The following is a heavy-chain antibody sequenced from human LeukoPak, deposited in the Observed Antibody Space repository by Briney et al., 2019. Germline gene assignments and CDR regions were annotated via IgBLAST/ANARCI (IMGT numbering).Heavy chain of an antibody. D-gene: IGHD6-13*01. CDR1: GFTFNDYY. CDR2: ISSSGSTI. V-gene: IGHV3-11*01. J-gene: IGHJ4*02. Sequence: GGSLRLSCAASGFTFNDYYMSWICQAQGKGLEWVSYISSSGSTIYYADSVKGRFTISRDNAKNSLYLQMNSLRAEDTAVYYCARGHGSSSWYDYWGQGTLVTVSS. CDR3: ARGHGSSSWYDY.